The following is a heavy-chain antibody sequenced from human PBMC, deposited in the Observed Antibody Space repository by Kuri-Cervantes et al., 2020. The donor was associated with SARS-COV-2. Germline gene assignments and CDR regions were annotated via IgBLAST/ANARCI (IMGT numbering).Heavy chain of an antibody. Sequence: SQTLSLTCAVYGGSFSGYYWSWIRQPPGKGLEWTGEINHSGSTNYNPSLKSRVTISVDTSKNQFSLKLSSVTAADTAVYYCARGSYDFWSGYYYYYGMDVWGQGTTVTVSS. V-gene: IGHV4-34*01. CDR3: ARGSYDFWSGYYYYYGMDV. CDR2: INHSGST. CDR1: GGSFSGYY. D-gene: IGHD3-3*01. J-gene: IGHJ6*02.